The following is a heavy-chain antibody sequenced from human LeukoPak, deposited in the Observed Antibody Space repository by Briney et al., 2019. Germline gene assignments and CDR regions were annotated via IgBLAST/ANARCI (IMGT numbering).Heavy chain of an antibody. CDR1: GFTFSSYG. V-gene: IGHV3-30*02. CDR2: IRYDGSNK. D-gene: IGHD4-11*01. CDR3: TKPIGNYTPYYFDY. Sequence: QTGGSLRLSCAASGFTFSSYGIHWVRQAPGKGLEWVAFIRYDGSNKYYADSVKGRFTISRDNSKNTLYLQMNSLRAEDTAVYYCTKPIGNYTPYYFDYWGQGTLVTVSS. J-gene: IGHJ4*02.